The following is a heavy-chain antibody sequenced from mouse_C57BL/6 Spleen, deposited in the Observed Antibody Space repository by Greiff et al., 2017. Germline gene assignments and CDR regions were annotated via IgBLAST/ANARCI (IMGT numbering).Heavy chain of an antibody. CDR3: ARQDLYYYGSSYAMDY. D-gene: IGHD1-1*01. CDR1: GFTFSDYY. CDR2: ISNGGGST. V-gene: IGHV5-12*01. J-gene: IGHJ4*01. Sequence: EVKVVESGGGLVQPGGSLKLSCAASGFTFSDYYMYWVRQTPEKRLEWVAYISNGGGSTYYPDTVKGRFTISRDNAKNTLYLQMSRLKSEDTAMYYCARQDLYYYGSSYAMDYWGQGTSVTVSS.